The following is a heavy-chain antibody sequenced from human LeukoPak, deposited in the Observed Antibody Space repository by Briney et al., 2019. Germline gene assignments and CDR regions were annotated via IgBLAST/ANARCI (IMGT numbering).Heavy chain of an antibody. CDR2: IYSGGST. CDR1: GFTVSSNY. Sequence: GGSLRLSCAASGFTVSSNYMSWVRQAPGKGLEWVSVIYSGGSTYYSDSVKGRFTISRDNSKNTLYLQMNSLRAEDTAVYYCARASYGGYGLDYYFDYWGQGTLVTVSS. CDR3: ARASYGGYGLDYYFDY. D-gene: IGHD5-12*01. J-gene: IGHJ4*02. V-gene: IGHV3-66*01.